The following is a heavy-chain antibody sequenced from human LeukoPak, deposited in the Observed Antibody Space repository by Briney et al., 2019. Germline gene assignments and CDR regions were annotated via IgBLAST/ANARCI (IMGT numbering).Heavy chain of an antibody. V-gene: IGHV3-9*01. J-gene: IGHJ6*02. CDR1: GFTFDDYA. CDR3: AKDRAPYSYSGLDV. Sequence: QPGRSLRLSCVASGFTFDDYAMHWVRQAPGKGLEWVSSITWNGETASYADSVRGRFTIFRDNAGNFLYLQMNSLSGVDTALYYCAKDRAPYSYSGLDVWGQGTSVTVSS. CDR2: ITWNGETA.